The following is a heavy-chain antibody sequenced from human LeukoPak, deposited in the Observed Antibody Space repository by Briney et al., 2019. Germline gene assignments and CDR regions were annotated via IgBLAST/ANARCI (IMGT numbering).Heavy chain of an antibody. CDR2: MYYSGST. Sequence: SETLSLTCTVSGGSINSTNHYWGWIRQPPGKGLEWIGTMYYSGSTYYNPSLKSRVTISVDTSKNRFSLQLSSVTAADTAIYYCARQVTSSRRTPFDYWGQGTLVTVSS. D-gene: IGHD6-13*01. J-gene: IGHJ4*02. V-gene: IGHV4-39*01. CDR1: GGSINSTNHY. CDR3: ARQVTSSRRTPFDY.